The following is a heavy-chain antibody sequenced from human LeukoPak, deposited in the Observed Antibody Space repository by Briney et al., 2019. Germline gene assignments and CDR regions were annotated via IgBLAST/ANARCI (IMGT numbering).Heavy chain of an antibody. V-gene: IGHV3-53*01. J-gene: IGHJ4*02. Sequence: GGSLRLSCAASGFTVSTTTMTWVSQAPGKGLEWDSFIYSGGKPYYDESVKGRFTISRDNSKNTLYLQMNSLRAEDTAVYYCARATYGDYYFDYWGQGTLVSVSS. D-gene: IGHD4-17*01. CDR2: IYSGGKP. CDR3: ARATYGDYYFDY. CDR1: GFTVSTTT.